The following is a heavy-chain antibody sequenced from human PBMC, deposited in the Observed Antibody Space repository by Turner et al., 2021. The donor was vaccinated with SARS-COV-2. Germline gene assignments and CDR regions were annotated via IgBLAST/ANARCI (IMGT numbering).Heavy chain of an antibody. CDR2: ISYDGSNK. J-gene: IGHJ6*02. CDR1: GFTFSSYG. Sequence: VQLVESGGGVVQPGRFLRLSCCTSGFTFSSYGMHWVRQAQGKGLEWVAVISYDGSNKDYADAGKGRFNISRDNSKNTLYLQMNSLRAEETAVYYCAKDSGILTGYGYYYYGMDVWGQGTTVTVSS. V-gene: IGHV3-30*18. CDR3: AKDSGILTGYGYYYYGMDV. D-gene: IGHD3-9*01.